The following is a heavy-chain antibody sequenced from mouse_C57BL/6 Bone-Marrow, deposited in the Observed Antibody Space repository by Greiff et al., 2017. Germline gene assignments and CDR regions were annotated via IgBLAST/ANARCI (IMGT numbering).Heavy chain of an antibody. CDR2: IDPSDSYT. CDR3: ARSRAYCSNYVGGDYAMDY. D-gene: IGHD2-5*01. CDR1: GYTFTSYW. V-gene: IGHV1-59*01. J-gene: IGHJ4*01. Sequence: QVQLQQSGAELVRPGTSVKLSCKASGYTFTSYWMHWVKQRPGQGLEWIGVIDPSDSYTNYNQKFKGKATLTVDTSSSTAYMQLSSLTSEDSAVXYCARSRAYCSNYVGGDYAMDYWGQGTSVTVSS.